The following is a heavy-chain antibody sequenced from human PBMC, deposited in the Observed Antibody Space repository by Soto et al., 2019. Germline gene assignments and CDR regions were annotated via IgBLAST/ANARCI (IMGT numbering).Heavy chain of an antibody. J-gene: IGHJ6*02. CDR3: ARDQSLIRANYYYYGMDV. D-gene: IGHD3-10*01. V-gene: IGHV1-18*01. CDR1: TYPFTTFG. Sequence: ASAKVFCKASTYPFTTFGISWVPQAPRQGLEWMGWISAYNCKTNYAQNLQGRVTMTTDTSTSTAYMELRSLRSDDTAVYYCARDQSLIRANYYYYGMDVWGQGTTVTVS. CDR2: ISAYNCKT.